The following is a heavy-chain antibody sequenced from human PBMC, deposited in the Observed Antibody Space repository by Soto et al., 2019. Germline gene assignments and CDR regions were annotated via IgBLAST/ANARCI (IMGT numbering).Heavy chain of an antibody. CDR1: GGTFSSYA. CDR2: IIPIFGTA. Sequence: QVQLVQSGAEVKKPGSSVKVSCKASGGTFSSYAISWVRQAPGQGLEWMGGIIPIFGTADYAQKIQGRVTITADKSTSTAYMELSSLRSEDTAVYYCARDFVLESEAAAGTGCRAFDIWGQGTMVTVSS. V-gene: IGHV1-69*06. D-gene: IGHD6-13*01. J-gene: IGHJ3*02. CDR3: ARDFVLESEAAAGTGCRAFDI.